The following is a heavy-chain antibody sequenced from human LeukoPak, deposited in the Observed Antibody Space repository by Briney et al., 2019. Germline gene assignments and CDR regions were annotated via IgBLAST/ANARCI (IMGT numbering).Heavy chain of an antibody. CDR1: GGSFSSYY. CDR2: INHSGTT. Sequence: SETLSLTCGVYGGSFSSYYWTWIRQPPGKGLEWIGEINHSGTTNYNPSLKSRVTISVDTSKNQFSLKLSSVTAADTAVYYCAKLYYDTSGYYSYFDYWGQGTLVTVSS. CDR3: AKLYYDTSGYYSYFDY. D-gene: IGHD3-22*01. V-gene: IGHV4-34*01. J-gene: IGHJ4*02.